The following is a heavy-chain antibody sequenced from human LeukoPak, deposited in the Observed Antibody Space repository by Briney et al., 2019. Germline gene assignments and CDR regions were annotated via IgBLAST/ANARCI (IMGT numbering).Heavy chain of an antibody. CDR1: GYSISSGYY. Sequence: SETLSLTCTVSGYSISSGYYWGWIRQPPGKGLEWIGSIYHSGSTYYNPSLKSRLTISLDTSRNQFSLKLNSVTAADTAVYYCAKSNGYGLIDIWGQGTMVTVSS. CDR3: AKSNGYGLIDI. J-gene: IGHJ3*02. CDR2: IYHSGST. V-gene: IGHV4-38-2*02. D-gene: IGHD3-10*01.